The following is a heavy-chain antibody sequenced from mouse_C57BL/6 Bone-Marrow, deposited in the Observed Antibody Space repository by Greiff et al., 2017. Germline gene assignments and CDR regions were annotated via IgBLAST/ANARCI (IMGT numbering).Heavy chain of an antibody. CDR3: TRYSNYEVWFAY. J-gene: IGHJ3*01. CDR2: IDSETGGT. Sequence: VQLQQSGAELVRPGASVTLSCKASGYTFTDYEMHWVKQTPVHGLEWIGAIDSETGGTAYNQKFKGKAILTADKSSSTAYMELRSLTSEDSAVXYCTRYSNYEVWFAYWGQGTLVTVSA. CDR1: GYTFTDYE. D-gene: IGHD2-5*01. V-gene: IGHV1-15*01.